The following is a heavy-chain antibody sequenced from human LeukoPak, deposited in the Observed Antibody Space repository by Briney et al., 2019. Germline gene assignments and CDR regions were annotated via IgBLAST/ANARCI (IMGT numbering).Heavy chain of an antibody. CDR1: GFTFSGYW. D-gene: IGHD3-22*01. CDR3: ARPTTYYYDSRGYYYKYFQH. CDR2: IKQDGSEK. Sequence: PGGSLRLSCAASGFTFSGYWMSWVRQTPGKGLEWVANIKQDGSEKYYVDSVKGRFTISRDNAKNSLFLQMDSLRAEDTAVYYCARPTTYYYDSRGYYYKYFQHWGQGTLVSVSS. V-gene: IGHV3-7*01. J-gene: IGHJ1*01.